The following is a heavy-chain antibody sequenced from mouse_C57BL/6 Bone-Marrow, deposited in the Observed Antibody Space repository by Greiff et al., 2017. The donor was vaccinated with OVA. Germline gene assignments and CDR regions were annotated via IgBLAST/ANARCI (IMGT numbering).Heavy chain of an antibody. V-gene: IGHV5-6*01. Sequence: EVKLVESGGDLVKPGGSLKLSCAASGFTFSSYGMSWVRQTPDKRLEWVATISSGGSYTYYPDSVKGRFTISRDNAKNTLYLQMSSLKSDETAIYYCARNNTIAFLYYWGQGTTHTVSS. D-gene: IGHD2-12*01. CDR3: ARNNTIAFLYY. CDR2: ISSGGSYT. CDR1: GFTFSSYG. J-gene: IGHJ2*01.